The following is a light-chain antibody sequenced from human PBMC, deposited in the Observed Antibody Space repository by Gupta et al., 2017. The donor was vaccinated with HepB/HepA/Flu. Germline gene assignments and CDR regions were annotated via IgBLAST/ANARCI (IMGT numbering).Light chain of an antibody. CDR2: DVS. Sequence: ALTLPASVSGSPGQSITISCTATSSDIGGYNFVSWYQQHPGKAHKLKIYDVSNRPSGVATRFSGSKSGNTSSLTISGLQVEDEADYYCSSDTSSSTLVFGTGTKVTVL. CDR3: SSDTSSSTLV. CDR1: SSDIGGYNF. V-gene: IGLV2-14*01. J-gene: IGLJ1*01.